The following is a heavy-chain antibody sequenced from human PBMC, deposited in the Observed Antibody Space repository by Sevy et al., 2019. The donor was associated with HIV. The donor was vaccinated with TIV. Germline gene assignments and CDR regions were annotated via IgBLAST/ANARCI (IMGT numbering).Heavy chain of an antibody. Sequence: GGSLRLSCAASGFTFSSYWMSWVRQAPGKGLEWVANIKQDGSEKYYVDSVKGRFTISRDNAKNSLYLQMNSLRAEDTAVYYCERIGEVAVAGPKRYYYYGMDVWGQGTTVTVSS. J-gene: IGHJ6*02. D-gene: IGHD6-19*01. CDR3: ERIGEVAVAGPKRYYYYGMDV. V-gene: IGHV3-7*01. CDR2: IKQDGSEK. CDR1: GFTFSSYW.